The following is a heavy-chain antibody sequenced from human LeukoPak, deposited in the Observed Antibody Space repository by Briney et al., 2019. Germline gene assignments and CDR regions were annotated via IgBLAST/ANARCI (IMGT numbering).Heavy chain of an antibody. CDR2: INGDGSYT. D-gene: IGHD6-13*01. CDR1: GFTFSSYW. J-gene: IGHJ4*02. Sequence: GGSLRLSCAASGFTFSSYWMHWVRLGPGNGPVWVSRINGDGSYTNYAGSVKGRFTISRDNAKNTLFLQMNSLRAEDTAMYFCVRDSSNWLWGQGTLVTVSS. V-gene: IGHV3-74*01. CDR3: VRDSSNWL.